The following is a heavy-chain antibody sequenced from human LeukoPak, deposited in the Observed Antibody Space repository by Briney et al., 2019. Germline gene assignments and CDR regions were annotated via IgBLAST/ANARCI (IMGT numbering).Heavy chain of an antibody. Sequence: GGSLRLSCAASGFTFSNYWMTWVRQAPGKGLEWVSAISGSGGSTYYADSVKGRFTISRDNSKNTLYLQMNSLRAEDTAVYYCAKDRNGSGSFGAFDIWGQGTMVTVSS. CDR2: ISGSGGST. D-gene: IGHD3-10*01. CDR3: AKDRNGSGSFGAFDI. V-gene: IGHV3-23*01. J-gene: IGHJ3*02. CDR1: GFTFSNYW.